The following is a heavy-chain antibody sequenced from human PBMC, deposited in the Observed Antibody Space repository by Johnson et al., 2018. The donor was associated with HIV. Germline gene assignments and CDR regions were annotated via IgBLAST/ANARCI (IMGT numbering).Heavy chain of an antibody. Sequence: VQLVESGGGLVQPGGSLRLSCAASGFTLSSYDMHWVRQVTGNGLEWVSSIGTTGDTYYPGSVKGRFTSSRDNSKNTFYLQMNSLRTEDTALYYCARGHMVRGVTHAFDIWGQGTMVTVSS. V-gene: IGHV3-13*01. CDR2: IGTTGDT. CDR1: GFTLSSYD. J-gene: IGHJ3*02. CDR3: ARGHMVRGVTHAFDI. D-gene: IGHD3-10*01.